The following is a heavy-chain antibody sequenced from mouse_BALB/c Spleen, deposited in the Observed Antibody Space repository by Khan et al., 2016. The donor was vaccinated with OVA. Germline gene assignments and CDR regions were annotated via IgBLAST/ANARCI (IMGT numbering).Heavy chain of an antibody. CDR3: ARAYYRYDGYYAMDY. Sequence: QVQLQQSGPGLVAPSQSLSITCTVSGFSLSRYNIHWVRQPPGKGLEWLGMIWGGGGTDYNSTLKSRLGISKDKSKSQVFFKMNSIQTDYSAMYYCARAYYRYDGYYAMDYWGQGTSVTVSS. CDR2: IWGGGGT. J-gene: IGHJ4*01. CDR1: GFSLSRYN. V-gene: IGHV2-6-4*01. D-gene: IGHD2-14*01.